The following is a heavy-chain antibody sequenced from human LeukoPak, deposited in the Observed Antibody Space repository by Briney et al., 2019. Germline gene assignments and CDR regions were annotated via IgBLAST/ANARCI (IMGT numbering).Heavy chain of an antibody. Sequence: PGGSLRLSCAASGFTFNTYTMNWVRQAPGKGLEWVSSISCSSNNINYADSVKGRFTISRDNAMNSVHLQMDSLRVEDTAVYYCARGYQRPDYWGQGTLITVSS. V-gene: IGHV3-21*01. CDR2: ISCSSNNI. CDR3: ARGYQRPDY. D-gene: IGHD2-2*01. CDR1: GFTFNTYT. J-gene: IGHJ4*02.